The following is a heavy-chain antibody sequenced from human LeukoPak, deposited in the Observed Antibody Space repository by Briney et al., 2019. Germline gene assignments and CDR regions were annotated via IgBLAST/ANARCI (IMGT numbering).Heavy chain of an antibody. D-gene: IGHD2-21*02. Sequence: GGSLRLSCAASGFTFSSYAMSWVRQAPGKGLEWVSAISGSGGSTYYADSVKGRFTISRDNSKNTLYLQMNSLRAEDTAVYYCARDLLAYCGGDCYCDYWGQGTLVTVSS. J-gene: IGHJ4*02. CDR1: GFTFSSYA. V-gene: IGHV3-23*01. CDR3: ARDLLAYCGGDCYCDY. CDR2: ISGSGGST.